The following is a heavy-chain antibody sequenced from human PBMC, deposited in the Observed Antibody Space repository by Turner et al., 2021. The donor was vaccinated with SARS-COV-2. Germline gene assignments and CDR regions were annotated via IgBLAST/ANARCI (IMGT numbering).Heavy chain of an antibody. D-gene: IGHD4-17*01. CDR2: ISSSSSTI. V-gene: IGHV3-48*02. CDR1: GFTFSSYF. Sequence: EVQLVESGGGLVQPGGYLRLTCAAFGFTFSSYFMHWVRQAPGKGLEWVSYISSSSSTIYYADSVKGRFTISRDNAKNSLYLQMNSLRDEDTAVYYCARADYGGNNYYYGMDVWGQGTTVTVSS. J-gene: IGHJ6*02. CDR3: ARADYGGNNYYYGMDV.